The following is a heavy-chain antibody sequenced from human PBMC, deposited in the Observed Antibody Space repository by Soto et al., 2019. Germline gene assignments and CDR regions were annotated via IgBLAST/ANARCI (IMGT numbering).Heavy chain of an antibody. CDR2: IYYSGST. V-gene: IGHV4-59*12. CDR1: GGSISSYY. D-gene: IGHD6-19*01. J-gene: IGHJ5*02. Sequence: SETLSLTCTVSGGSISSYYWSWIRQPPGKGLEWIGYIYYSGSTNYNPSLKSRVTISVDTSKNQFSLKLSSVTAADTAVYYCARGPYSSGWYVAWWFDPWGQATLVTVSS. CDR3: ARGPYSSGWYVAWWFDP.